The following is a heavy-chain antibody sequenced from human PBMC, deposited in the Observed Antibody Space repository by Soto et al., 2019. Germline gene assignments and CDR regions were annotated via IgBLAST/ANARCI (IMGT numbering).Heavy chain of an antibody. CDR3: TTNIAAAGYYYYYYGMDV. J-gene: IGHJ6*02. V-gene: IGHV3-15*07. Sequence: ESGGGLVKPGGSLRLSCAASGFTFSNAWMNWVRQAPGKGLEWVGRIKSKTDGGTTDYAAPVKGRFTISRDDSKNTLYLQMNSLKTEDTAVYYCTTNIAAAGYYYYYYGMDVWGQGTTVTVSS. CDR1: GFTFSNAW. D-gene: IGHD6-13*01. CDR2: IKSKTDGGTT.